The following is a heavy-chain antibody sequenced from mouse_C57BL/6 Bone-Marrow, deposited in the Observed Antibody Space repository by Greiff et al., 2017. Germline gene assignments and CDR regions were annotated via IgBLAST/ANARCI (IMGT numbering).Heavy chain of an antibody. Sequence: QVQLQQSGAELARPGASVKLSCKASGYTFTSYGISWVKQRTGQGLEWIGEIYPRSGNTYYNEKFKGKATLTADKSSSTAYMELRSLTSEDSAVYFCAREGTTVVATRYFYVWGTGTTGTVSS. CDR2: IYPRSGNT. CDR1: GYTFTSYG. CDR3: AREGTTVVATRYFYV. J-gene: IGHJ1*03. V-gene: IGHV1-81*01. D-gene: IGHD1-1*01.